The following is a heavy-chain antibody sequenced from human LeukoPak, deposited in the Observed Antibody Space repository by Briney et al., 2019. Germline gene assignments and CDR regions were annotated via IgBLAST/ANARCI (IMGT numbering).Heavy chain of an antibody. Sequence: PGGSLRLSCAASEFNFSSYGMHWVRQAPGKGLEWVTSIWFDGSNIHYADSVKGRVIISRDNSKSALYLQMNSLRAEDTAIYYCARDSLPMAVTGPFDHWGQGALVTVSS. V-gene: IGHV3-33*01. D-gene: IGHD6-19*01. CDR3: ARDSLPMAVTGPFDH. CDR2: IWFDGSNI. CDR1: EFNFSSYG. J-gene: IGHJ4*02.